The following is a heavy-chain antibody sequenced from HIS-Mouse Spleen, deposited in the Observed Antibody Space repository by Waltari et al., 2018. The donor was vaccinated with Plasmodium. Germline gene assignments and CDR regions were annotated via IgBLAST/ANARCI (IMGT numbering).Heavy chain of an antibody. CDR1: SYG. Sequence: SYGLHWVRQAPGKGLEWVAVISYDGSNKYYADSVKGRFTISRDNSKNTLYLQMNSLRAEDTAVYYCAKDRRSSSWYVDYWGQGTLVTVSS. D-gene: IGHD6-13*01. CDR2: ISYDGSNK. J-gene: IGHJ4*02. CDR3: AKDRRSSSWYVDY. V-gene: IGHV3-30*18.